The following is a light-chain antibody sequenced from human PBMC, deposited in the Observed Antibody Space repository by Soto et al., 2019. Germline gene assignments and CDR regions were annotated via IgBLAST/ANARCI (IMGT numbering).Light chain of an antibody. Sequence: QSVLTQPASVSGSPGQSITISCTGTSSDVGGYNYVSWYQQHPGKAPKLMIYDVSNRPSGVSNRFSGSKSGNTASLTISGLQAEDEAVYYGSSYTNSRTFDVSGTGTKFTVL. CDR1: SSDVGGYNY. CDR3: SSYTNSRTFDV. J-gene: IGLJ1*01. V-gene: IGLV2-14*01. CDR2: DVS.